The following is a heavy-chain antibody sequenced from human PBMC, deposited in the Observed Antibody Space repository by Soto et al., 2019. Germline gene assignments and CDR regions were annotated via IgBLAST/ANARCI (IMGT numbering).Heavy chain of an antibody. CDR2: ISYDGSNK. CDR1: GFTFSSYA. D-gene: IGHD6-13*01. Sequence: GGSLRLSCAASGFTFSSYAMHWVRQAPGKGLEWVAVISYDGSNKYYADSVKGRFTISRDNSKNTLYLQMNSLRAEDTAVYYCARGQQLHYYYYYGMDVWGQGTTVTGSS. J-gene: IGHJ6*02. V-gene: IGHV3-30-3*01. CDR3: ARGQQLHYYYYYGMDV.